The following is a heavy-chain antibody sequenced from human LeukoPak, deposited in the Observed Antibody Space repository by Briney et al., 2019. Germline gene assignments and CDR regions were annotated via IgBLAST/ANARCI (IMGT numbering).Heavy chain of an antibody. D-gene: IGHD2-15*01. V-gene: IGHV1-69*13. J-gene: IGHJ5*02. Sequence: SVKVSCKASGGTFSSYAISWVRQAPGQGLEWMGGIIPIFGTANYAQRFQGRVTITADESTSTAYMELSSLRSEDTAVYYCARAKAQITLGYCSGGSCYSNWFDPWGQGTLVTVSS. CDR3: ARAKAQITLGYCSGGSCYSNWFDP. CDR2: IIPIFGTA. CDR1: GGTFSSYA.